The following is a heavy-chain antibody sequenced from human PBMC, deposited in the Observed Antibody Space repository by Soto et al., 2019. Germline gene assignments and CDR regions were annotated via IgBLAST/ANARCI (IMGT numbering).Heavy chain of an antibody. CDR2: IYYSGST. CDR3: AIIVIPPEDYGMDV. V-gene: IGHV4-30-4*01. Sequence: QVQLQESGPGLVKPSQTLSLTCTVSGGSISSGDYYWNWIRQPPGKGLEWIGYIYYSGSTYYNASLKSRLTISVDTSKNQFSLKLTSVTAADTAVYYFAIIVIPPEDYGMDVWGQGTTVTVSS. J-gene: IGHJ6*02. CDR1: GGSISSGDYY. D-gene: IGHD2-15*01.